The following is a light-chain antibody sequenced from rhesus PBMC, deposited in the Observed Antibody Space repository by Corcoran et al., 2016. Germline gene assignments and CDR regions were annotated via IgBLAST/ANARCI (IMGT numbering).Light chain of an antibody. CDR3: GIWYSNSFF. J-gene: IGLJ1*01. Sequence: QPVLTQPTSLSASPGASARLSCTLSSGINVNNYRIWWFQQKPGNPPRSLLYFSSDSTTFRVSGVPSRFSGSRDASANEGLLLISGLQSEDEADYYCGIWYSNSFFFGPGTRLTVL. V-gene: IGLV5-69*01. CDR2: FSSDSTT. CDR1: SGINVNNYR.